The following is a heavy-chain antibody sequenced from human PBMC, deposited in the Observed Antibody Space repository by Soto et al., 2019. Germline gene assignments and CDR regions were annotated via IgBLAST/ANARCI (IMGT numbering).Heavy chain of an antibody. Sequence: EVHLVESGGGLVKPGGSLRLSCAVSGFTFSSCIMNWVRQAPGKGLEWVSSISPSTSHIYYADSVKGRFTIFRDNAKISRFLQMNSLRAEDTAVYYCSGCSGGACHKNYGMDVWGQGPKVTVSS. J-gene: IGHJ6*02. CDR3: SGCSGGACHKNYGMDV. D-gene: IGHD2-15*01. V-gene: IGHV3-21*01. CDR1: GFTFSSCI. CDR2: ISPSTSHI.